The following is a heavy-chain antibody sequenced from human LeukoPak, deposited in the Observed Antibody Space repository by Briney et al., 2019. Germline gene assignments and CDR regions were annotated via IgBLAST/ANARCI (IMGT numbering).Heavy chain of an antibody. Sequence: SETLSLTCTVSGGSIRGSRYYSGWMRQPPGKGLERLGSIYYSGCTYYSPSLKSRVTISVDTSKNQFSLKLSSVTAADTAVYYCARLRDYDILTGYFDYWGQGTLVTVSS. V-gene: IGHV4-39*01. J-gene: IGHJ4*02. CDR2: IYYSGCT. D-gene: IGHD3-9*01. CDR1: GGSIRGSRYY. CDR3: ARLRDYDILTGYFDY.